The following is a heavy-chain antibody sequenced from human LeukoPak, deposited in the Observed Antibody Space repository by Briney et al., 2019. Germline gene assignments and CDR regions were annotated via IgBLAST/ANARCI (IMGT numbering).Heavy chain of an antibody. Sequence: PGGSLRLSCAASGFTFSSYAMSWVRQAAGRGREWVSAISGSGGSTYYADSVKGRFTISRDNSKNTLYLQMNSLRDEDTALYYCAKDLLDHNWFGPLGQGTLVTVSS. CDR3: AKDLLDHNWFGP. CDR1: GFTFSSYA. J-gene: IGHJ5*02. CDR2: ISGSGGST. V-gene: IGHV3-23*01.